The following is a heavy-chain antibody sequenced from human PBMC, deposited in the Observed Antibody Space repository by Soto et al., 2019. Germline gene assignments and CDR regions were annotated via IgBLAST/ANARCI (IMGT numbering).Heavy chain of an antibody. CDR1: GGTFSSYA. CDR2: IIPIFGTA. V-gene: IGHV1-69*06. Sequence: SVKVSCKACGGTFSSYAISWLRQAPGQGLEWMGGIIPIFGTANYAQKFQGRVTITADKSTSTAYMELSSLRSEDTAVYYCARSGFDTATDYWGQGTLVTVSS. CDR3: ARSGFDTATDY. D-gene: IGHD5-18*01. J-gene: IGHJ4*02.